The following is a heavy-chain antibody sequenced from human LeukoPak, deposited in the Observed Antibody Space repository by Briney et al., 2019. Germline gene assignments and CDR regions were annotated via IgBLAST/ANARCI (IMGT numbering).Heavy chain of an antibody. D-gene: IGHD6-13*01. CDR3: AKPKSLGIAAAGTFDY. V-gene: IGHV3-23*01. CDR1: GFTFSSYG. J-gene: IGHJ4*02. Sequence: GGSLRLSCAASGFTFSSYGMSWVRQAPGKGLEWVSAISGSGGSTYYADSVKGRLTISRDNSKNTLYLQMNSLRAEDTAVYYCAKPKSLGIAAAGTFDYWGQGTLVTVSS. CDR2: ISGSGGST.